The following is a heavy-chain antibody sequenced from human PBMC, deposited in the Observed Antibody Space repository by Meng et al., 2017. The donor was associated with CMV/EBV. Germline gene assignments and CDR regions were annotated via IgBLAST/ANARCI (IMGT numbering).Heavy chain of an antibody. D-gene: IGHD6-19*01. CDR2: IKQDGSEK. V-gene: IGHV3-7*01. Sequence: ETLSLTCTVSGGSISSRSYYWGWIRQPPGKGLEWVANIKQDGSEKYYVDSVKGQFTISRDNAKNSLYLQMNSLRAEDTAVYYCARNPEQWLDDFDYWGQGTLVTVSS. CDR3: ARNPEQWLDDFDY. J-gene: IGHJ4*02. CDR1: GGSISSRSYY.